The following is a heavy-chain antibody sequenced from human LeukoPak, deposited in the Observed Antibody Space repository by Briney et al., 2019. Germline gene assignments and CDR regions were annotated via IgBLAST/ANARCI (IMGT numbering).Heavy chain of an antibody. D-gene: IGHD1-26*01. CDR3: ARLHSGSYPGYYYYYMDV. CDR2: ISAYNGNT. CDR1: GYTFTSYG. V-gene: IGHV1-18*01. Sequence: ASVKVSCRASGYTFTSYGISWVRQAPGQGLEWMGWISAYNGNTNYAQKLQGRVTMTTDTSTSTAYMELRSLRSDDTAVYYCARLHSGSYPGYYYYYMDVWGKGTTVTVSS. J-gene: IGHJ6*03.